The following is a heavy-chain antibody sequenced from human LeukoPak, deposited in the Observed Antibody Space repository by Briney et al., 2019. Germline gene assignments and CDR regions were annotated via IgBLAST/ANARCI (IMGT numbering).Heavy chain of an antibody. V-gene: IGHV3-7*01. CDR2: IKKDGSEI. J-gene: IGHJ4*02. CDR3: ARDRGYSTFDY. Sequence: TGGSLTLSCAASAFTFRNYWMSWGRQAQGQGLEWVANIKKDGSEINYVDSVKGRFTISRDNAKNSLYMQMNSLRVDDTAVYYCARDRGYSTFDYWGQGTLVTVSS. CDR1: AFTFRNYW. D-gene: IGHD4-23*01.